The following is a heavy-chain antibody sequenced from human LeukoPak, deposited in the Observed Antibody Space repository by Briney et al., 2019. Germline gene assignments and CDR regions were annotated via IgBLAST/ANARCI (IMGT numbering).Heavy chain of an antibody. V-gene: IGHV4-59*01. CDR1: GGSISSYY. J-gene: IGHJ3*02. D-gene: IGHD6-13*01. CDR3: ARVAPLAGTWSSAFDI. Sequence: SETLSLTCTVSGGSISSYYWSWIRQPPGKGLEWIGYIYYSGSTNYNPSLKSRVTISVDTSKNQFSLKLSSVTAADTAVYYCARVAPLAGTWSSAFDIWGQGTMVTVSS. CDR2: IYYSGST.